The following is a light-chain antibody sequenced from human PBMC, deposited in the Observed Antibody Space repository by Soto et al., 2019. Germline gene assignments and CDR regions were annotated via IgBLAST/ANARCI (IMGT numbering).Light chain of an antibody. V-gene: IGLV2-14*01. CDR1: GTDVGTYNF. CDR2: EVT. J-gene: IGLJ3*02. CDR3: SSYTRTNTRV. Sequence: QSVLTQPASVSGSPGQSITISCTGSGTDVGTYNFVSWFQRHPGKAPQLIIYEVTERPSGVSPRFSGSKSVNTASLTISGLRAEDEAIYFCSSYTRTNTRVFGGGTKLTVL.